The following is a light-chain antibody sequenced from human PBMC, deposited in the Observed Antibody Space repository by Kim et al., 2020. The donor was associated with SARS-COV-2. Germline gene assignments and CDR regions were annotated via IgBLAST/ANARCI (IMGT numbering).Light chain of an antibody. CDR2: GAS. CDR3: QQYGTTPYT. Sequence: SSPEERTTPSDRASRRLSNSYVGWYRQRPGQAPSLLIYGASTRATGIPERFSGSGSGTDFTLTISRLEPEDFAVYYCQQYGTTPYTFGQGTKLEIK. V-gene: IGKV3-20*01. CDR1: RRLSNSY. J-gene: IGKJ2*01.